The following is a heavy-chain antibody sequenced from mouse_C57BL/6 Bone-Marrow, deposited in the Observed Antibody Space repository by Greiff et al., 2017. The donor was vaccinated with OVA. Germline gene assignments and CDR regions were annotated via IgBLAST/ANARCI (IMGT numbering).Heavy chain of an antibody. CDR3: ARQDGSGFAY. CDR2: ISSGSSTI. CDR1: GFTFSDYG. Sequence: EVKLVESGGGLVKPGGSLKLSCAASGFTFSDYGMHWVRQAPEKGLEWVAYISSGSSTIYYADTVKGRFTISRDNAKNTLFLQMTSLRSEDTAMYYCARQDGSGFAYWGQGTLVTVSA. J-gene: IGHJ3*01. D-gene: IGHD2-3*01. V-gene: IGHV5-17*01.